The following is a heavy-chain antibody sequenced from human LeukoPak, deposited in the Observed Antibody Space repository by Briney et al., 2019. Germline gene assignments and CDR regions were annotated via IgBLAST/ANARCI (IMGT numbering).Heavy chain of an antibody. CDR3: ARAVVAATPNNWFDP. Sequence: ASVKVSCKASGYTFTSYGISWVRQAPGQGLEWMGWISAYNGNTNYAQKLQGRVTMTTDTSTSTAYMELRSLRSDDTAVYYCARAVVAATPNNWFDPWGQGTLVTASS. J-gene: IGHJ5*02. D-gene: IGHD2-15*01. V-gene: IGHV1-18*01. CDR1: GYTFTSYG. CDR2: ISAYNGNT.